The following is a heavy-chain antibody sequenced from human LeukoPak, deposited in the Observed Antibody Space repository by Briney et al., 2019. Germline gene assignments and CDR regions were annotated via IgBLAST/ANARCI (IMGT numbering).Heavy chain of an antibody. CDR3: AKRGSSGSYHYFDD. J-gene: IGHJ4*02. D-gene: IGHD1-26*01. Sequence: GRSLRLSCAASGFTFSSYGMHWVRQAPGKGLEWVAIISYDGSKKYYADSVKGRFTSSRDNSKNTLYLQMNSLGADDTAVYYCAKRGSSGSYHYFDDWGQGTLVTVSS. CDR1: GFTFSSYG. V-gene: IGHV3-30*18. CDR2: ISYDGSKK.